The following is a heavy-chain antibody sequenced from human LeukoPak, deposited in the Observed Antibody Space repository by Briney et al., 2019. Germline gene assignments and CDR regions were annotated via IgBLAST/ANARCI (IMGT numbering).Heavy chain of an antibody. V-gene: IGHV3-30*04. CDR3: ARGVTMVRGVSVSIWFDP. J-gene: IGHJ5*02. CDR1: GFTFSSYA. Sequence: GRSLRLSCAASGFTFSSYAMHWVRQAPGKGLEWVAVISYDGSNKYYADSVKGRFTISRDNSKNTLYLQMNSLRAEDTAVYYCARGVTMVRGVSVSIWFDPWGQGTLVTVSS. D-gene: IGHD3-10*01. CDR2: ISYDGSNK.